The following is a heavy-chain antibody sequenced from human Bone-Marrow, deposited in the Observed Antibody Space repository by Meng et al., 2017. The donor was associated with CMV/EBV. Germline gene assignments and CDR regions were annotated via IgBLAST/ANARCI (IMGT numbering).Heavy chain of an antibody. Sequence: GESLKISCAVSGFTFSSYSMNWVRQAPGKGLEWVSSISSSSSYIYYADSAKGRFTISRDNAKNSLYLQMNSLRAEDTAVYYCASEGCGGDCYSFRSFYYYYGMDVWVQGTTVTVSS. D-gene: IGHD2-21*01. CDR2: ISSSSSYI. CDR3: ASEGCGGDCYSFRSFYYYYGMDV. V-gene: IGHV3-21*01. CDR1: GFTFSSYS. J-gene: IGHJ6*02.